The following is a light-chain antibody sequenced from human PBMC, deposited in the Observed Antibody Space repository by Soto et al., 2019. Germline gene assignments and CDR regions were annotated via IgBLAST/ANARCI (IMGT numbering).Light chain of an antibody. V-gene: IGKV3-20*01. CDR2: VTS. J-gene: IGKJ1*01. CDR3: QQYGSSPT. CDR1: QSVSSSY. Sequence: EIVLTQSPGTLSLSPGERATLSCRASQSVSSSYLAWYQQKPGQAPRLLIDVTSSRATGIADRFSGSGSGTDFTLTISRLEPEDFAVYYCQQYGSSPTFGRGTKVEIK.